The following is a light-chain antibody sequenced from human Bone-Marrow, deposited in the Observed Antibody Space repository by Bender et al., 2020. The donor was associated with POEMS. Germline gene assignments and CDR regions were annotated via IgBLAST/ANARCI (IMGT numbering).Light chain of an antibody. CDR1: ISDIGLYDY. V-gene: IGLV2-11*01. CDR3: CSYIGSDHPWV. Sequence: QSALTQPRSVSGSPGQSVTISCTGTISDIGLYDYVSWYQQHPDKAPKLIVYDVNRRPSGVPNRFSGSKSGNTASLTISGLQTDDEADYYCCSYIGSDHPWVFGGGTFLTVL. CDR2: DVN. J-gene: IGLJ3*02.